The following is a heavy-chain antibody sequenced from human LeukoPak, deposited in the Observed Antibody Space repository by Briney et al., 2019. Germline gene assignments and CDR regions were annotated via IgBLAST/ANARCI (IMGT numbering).Heavy chain of an antibody. CDR3: ARAGGRVVVPAAVGANYGMDV. CDR1: GGSFSGYY. Sequence: SETLSLTCAVHGGSFSGYYWSWIRQPPGKGLEWIGEINHSGSTNYNPSLKSRVTISVDTSKNQFSLKLSSVTAADTAVYYCARAGGRVVVPAAVGANYGMDVWGQGTTVTVSS. CDR2: INHSGST. D-gene: IGHD2-2*01. J-gene: IGHJ6*02. V-gene: IGHV4-34*01.